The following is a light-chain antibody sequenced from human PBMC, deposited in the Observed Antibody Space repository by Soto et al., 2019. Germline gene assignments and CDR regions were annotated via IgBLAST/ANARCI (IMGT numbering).Light chain of an antibody. V-gene: IGKV3-15*01. CDR3: QQYNKWYS. CDR1: QSVSSN. J-gene: IGKJ2*03. Sequence: EMVMTQSPATLSVFPGERATLSCRASQSVSSNLAWYQHKPGQAPRLLIYAASTRATGIPARFSGSGSGTEFTLNISSLQSEDFAVYYCQQYNKWYSFGQGTKLEIK. CDR2: AAS.